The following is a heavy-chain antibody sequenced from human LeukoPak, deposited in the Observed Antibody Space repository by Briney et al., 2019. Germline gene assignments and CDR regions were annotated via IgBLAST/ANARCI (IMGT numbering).Heavy chain of an antibody. V-gene: IGHV3-23*01. Sequence: GGSLRLSCAASGFTFSNYALTWVRQAPGRGLGWVSSISGHGTHYADSVKGRFSISRDNYKNTLYLQMNSLRAEDTAVYYCARDPNGNYVGAFDFQRWGQGTLVTVSS. D-gene: IGHD3-3*01. CDR2: ISGHGT. CDR3: ARDPNGNYVGAFDFQR. J-gene: IGHJ1*01. CDR1: GFTFSNYA.